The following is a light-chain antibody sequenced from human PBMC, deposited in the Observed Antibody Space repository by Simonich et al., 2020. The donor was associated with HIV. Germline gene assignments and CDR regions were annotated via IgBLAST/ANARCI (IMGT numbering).Light chain of an antibody. J-gene: IGKJ2*01. CDR3: QQNYSTPPYT. CDR2: AAF. V-gene: IGKV1-39*01. CDR1: QSISSY. Sequence: DIQMTQSPSSLSASVGDRVTITCRASQSISSYVKWYQQKPGKAPKVLIYAAFSLKSGVPSTFSSRRAWTDFTLPISSLQPEDFATYYCQQNYSTPPYTFGQGTKLEIK.